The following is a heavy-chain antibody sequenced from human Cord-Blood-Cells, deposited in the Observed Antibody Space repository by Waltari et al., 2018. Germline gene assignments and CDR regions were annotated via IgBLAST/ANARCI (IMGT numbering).Heavy chain of an antibody. J-gene: IGHJ4*02. Sequence: QVQLQESGPGLVKPSETLSLTCTVSGGSISSYYWSWNRQPPGKGLEWIGYIYYSGSTNYNPSLKSRVTISVDTSKNQFSLKLSSVTAADTAVYYCARSVVPAAKIDYWGQGTLVTVSS. CDR1: GGSISSYY. CDR3: ARSVVPAAKIDY. CDR2: IYYSGST. D-gene: IGHD2-2*01. V-gene: IGHV4-59*01.